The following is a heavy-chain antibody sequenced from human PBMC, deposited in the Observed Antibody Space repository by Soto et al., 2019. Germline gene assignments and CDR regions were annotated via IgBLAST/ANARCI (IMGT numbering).Heavy chain of an antibody. D-gene: IGHD6-19*01. V-gene: IGHV3-23*01. Sequence: EARLLESGGGLIQPGGSLRLSCAASGFNFGAYAMSWVRQAPGKGLEWVSGISGSSSGTYYTDSVKGRFTISRDNSKNAVYLKMNSLRGEDTGVYYCAKDRSENFWVYYYAMDVWGQGTAVTVSS. CDR1: GFNFGAYA. CDR3: AKDRSENFWVYYYAMDV. J-gene: IGHJ6*02. CDR2: ISGSSSGT.